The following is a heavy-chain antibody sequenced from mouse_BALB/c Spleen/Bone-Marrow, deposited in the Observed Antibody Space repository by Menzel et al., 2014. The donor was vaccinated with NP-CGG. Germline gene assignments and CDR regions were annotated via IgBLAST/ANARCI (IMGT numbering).Heavy chain of an antibody. J-gene: IGHJ2*01. CDR3: TRGGNWEDFDY. V-gene: IGHV5-17*02. CDR2: ISSDSGAI. D-gene: IGHD4-1*01. CDR1: GFTFSSFG. Sequence: EVKVVESGGGLVQPGGSRKLSCAASGFTFSSFGMHWVRQAPEKGLEWIAYISSDSGAIFYADTVKGRFTISRDNPKNTLFLQMTSRRSEDTAIYFCTRGGNWEDFDYWGQGTTLTVSS.